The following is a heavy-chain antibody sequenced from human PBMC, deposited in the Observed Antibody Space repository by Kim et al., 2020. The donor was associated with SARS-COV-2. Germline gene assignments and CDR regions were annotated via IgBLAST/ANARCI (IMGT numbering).Heavy chain of an antibody. J-gene: IGHJ6*02. CDR2: IITIFGTA. CDR3: AREGSSSLSVDYFYGMDV. Sequence: SVKVSCKASGGTFNTYAISWVRQAPGQGLEWMGGIITIFGTASYTQNFQGRVTITAHESTTTAYMELSSLRSEDTAVYYCAREGSSSLSVDYFYGMDVWGQGTTVTVSS. D-gene: IGHD2-2*01. V-gene: IGHV1-69*13. CDR1: GGTFNTYA.